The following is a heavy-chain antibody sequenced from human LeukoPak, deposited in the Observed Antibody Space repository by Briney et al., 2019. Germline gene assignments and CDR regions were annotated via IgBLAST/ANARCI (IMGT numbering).Heavy chain of an antibody. CDR1: GFTFSSYE. CDR3: ARVHYYDSSGFDY. D-gene: IGHD3-22*01. Sequence: GGSLRLSCAASGFTFSSYEMNWVRQAPGKGLEWVSYISSSGSAIYYADSVKGQFTISKDNAKNSLYLQMSSLRAEDTAVYYCARVHYYDSSGFDYWGQGTLVTVSS. J-gene: IGHJ4*02. V-gene: IGHV3-48*03. CDR2: ISSSGSAI.